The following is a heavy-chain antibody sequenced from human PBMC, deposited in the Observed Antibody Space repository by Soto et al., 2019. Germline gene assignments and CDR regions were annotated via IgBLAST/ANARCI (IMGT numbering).Heavy chain of an antibody. CDR1: GFTFHEST. V-gene: IGHV3-9*01. CDR2: ITWNSGQI. Sequence: SLRLSCSSSGFTFHESTMHWVRQAPGKGLEWVSHITWNSGQIVYADSVKGRFTISRDNGKKSLYLQMQSLRPEDTALYYCASGLTTSPHFWGQGTLVTVS. D-gene: IGHD3-22*01. J-gene: IGHJ4*02. CDR3: ASGLTTSPHF.